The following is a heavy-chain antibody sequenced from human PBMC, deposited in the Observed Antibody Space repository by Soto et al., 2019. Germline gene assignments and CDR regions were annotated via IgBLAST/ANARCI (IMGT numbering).Heavy chain of an antibody. Sequence: QIHLEQSEPEVKKPGASVKVSCKASGYTFTSYGISLVRLAPGQGLEWMGWINIYGGGTNYAQKYHDRVTMSRNTSTNSVYLEMRSMTSDDTAIYYCARALYYYDNSGLAFWGQGTLVSVSS. D-gene: IGHD3-22*01. CDR1: GYTFTSYG. J-gene: IGHJ4*02. V-gene: IGHV1-18*01. CDR2: INIYGGGT. CDR3: ARALYYYDNSGLAF.